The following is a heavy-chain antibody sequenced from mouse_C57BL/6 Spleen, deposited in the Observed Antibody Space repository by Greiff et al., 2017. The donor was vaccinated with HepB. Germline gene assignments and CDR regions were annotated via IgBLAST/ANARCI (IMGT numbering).Heavy chain of an antibody. J-gene: IGHJ3*01. CDR2: IYPGDGDT. V-gene: IGHV1-82*01. Sequence: VQLQESGPELVKPGASVKISCKASGYAFSSSWMNWVKQRPGKGLEWIGRIYPGDGDTNYNGKFKGKATLTADKSSSTAYMQLSSLTSEDSAVYFCARSNYGRKDPAWFAYWGQGTLVTVSA. D-gene: IGHD1-1*01. CDR3: ARSNYGRKDPAWFAY. CDR1: GYAFSSSW.